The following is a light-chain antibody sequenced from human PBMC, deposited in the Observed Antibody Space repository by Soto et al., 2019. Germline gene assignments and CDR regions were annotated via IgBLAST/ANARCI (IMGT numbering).Light chain of an antibody. CDR2: AAS. CDR3: QQYYSYPRT. V-gene: IGKV1-8*01. CDR1: QGISSY. Sequence: AIRMTQYPASLSASTGDRVTITCTATQGISSYLDWYQQKPGKAPKLLIYAASTLQSGVPSRFSGSGAGTEFNLTISCLQSEDFATYYCQQYYSYPRTVGQGTKVELK. J-gene: IGKJ1*01.